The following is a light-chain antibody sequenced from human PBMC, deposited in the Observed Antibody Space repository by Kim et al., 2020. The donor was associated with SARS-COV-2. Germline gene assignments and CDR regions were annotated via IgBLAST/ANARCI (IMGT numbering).Light chain of an antibody. CDR2: ATS. Sequence: SPGDRATLSCRASQSVTAPYLAWYQQKPGQAPRLVIYATSTRATGIPDRFSGSGSGTDFTLTVSRLEPEDFAVYYCQHYGTSWWTFGPGTKVEIK. J-gene: IGKJ1*01. CDR3: QHYGTSWWT. V-gene: IGKV3-20*01. CDR1: QSVTAPY.